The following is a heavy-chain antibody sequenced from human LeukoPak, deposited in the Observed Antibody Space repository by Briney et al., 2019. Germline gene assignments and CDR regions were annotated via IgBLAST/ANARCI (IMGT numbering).Heavy chain of an antibody. CDR2: ISYDGSNK. V-gene: IGHV3-30-3*01. J-gene: IGHJ4*02. CDR3: ASLGQGGSSDSDY. CDR1: GFTFSSYA. Sequence: GRSLRLSCAASGFTFSSYAMHWVRQAPGKGLEWVAVISYDGSNKYYADSVKGRFTISRENSKNTLYLQMNSLRAEDTAVYYCASLGQGGSSDSDYWGQGTLVTVSS. D-gene: IGHD1-26*01.